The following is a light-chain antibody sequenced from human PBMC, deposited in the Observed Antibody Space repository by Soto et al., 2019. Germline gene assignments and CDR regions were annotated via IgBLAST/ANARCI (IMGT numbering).Light chain of an antibody. CDR2: GAS. CDR1: QTVNHN. V-gene: IGKV3-15*01. J-gene: IGKJ2*01. Sequence: EIVMTQYPATLSVSPGERATLSCRASQTVNHNLAWYQQKPGQAPRLLIYGASTRATGIPARFSGSGSGTEFTLTISSLQSEDFAVYHCQQYNNWPPFTFGQGTKLEIK. CDR3: QQYNNWPPFT.